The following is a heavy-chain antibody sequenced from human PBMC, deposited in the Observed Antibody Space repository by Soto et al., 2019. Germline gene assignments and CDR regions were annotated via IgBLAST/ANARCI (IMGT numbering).Heavy chain of an antibody. CDR1: GGSVSGYF. D-gene: IGHD3-22*01. Sequence: SETLSLTCTVSGGSVSGYFWSWIRQPAGKGLDWIGRIYSSGSTNYNPSLNSRITMSVDTSKNQFSLKLSSVSAADTAVYYCARAYDSNGNHAFDIWGQGTLVPVSS. V-gene: IGHV4-4*07. J-gene: IGHJ3*02. CDR3: ARAYDSNGNHAFDI. CDR2: IYSSGST.